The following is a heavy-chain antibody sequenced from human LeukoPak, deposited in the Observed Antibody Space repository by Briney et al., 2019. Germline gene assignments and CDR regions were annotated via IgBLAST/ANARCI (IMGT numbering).Heavy chain of an antibody. J-gene: IGHJ3*02. V-gene: IGHV3-30*03. CDR3: ARDRTAGAFHI. CDR1: RFDFSHYG. CDR2: VSADGSER. Sequence: GGSLRLSCIGSRFDFSHYGMHWVRQAPGRGPEWVAVVSADGSERHYADAVKGRFTISKDNSKNTMFLQMSSLRIEGTAVYYCARDRTAGAFHIWGQGTMVTVSS. D-gene: IGHD2-21*02.